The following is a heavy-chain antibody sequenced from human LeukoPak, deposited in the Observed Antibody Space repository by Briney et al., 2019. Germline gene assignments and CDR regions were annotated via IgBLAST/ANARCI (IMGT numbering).Heavy chain of an antibody. J-gene: IGHJ1*01. CDR2: IIPIISIT. V-gene: IGHV1-69*04. CDR1: EGSFNSYP. D-gene: IGHD1-7*01. CDR3: AREPGFVNY. Sequence: SVKVSCKASEGSFNSYPLSWVRQAPGQGLEWMGRIIPIISITDYAQKFQGRITITADKSTYTVYMELNSLGSDDTAVYYCAREPGFVNYWGQGTPVTVSS.